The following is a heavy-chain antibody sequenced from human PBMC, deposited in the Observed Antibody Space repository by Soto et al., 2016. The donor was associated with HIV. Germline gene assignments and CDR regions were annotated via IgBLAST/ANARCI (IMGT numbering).Heavy chain of an antibody. D-gene: IGHD3-10*01. Sequence: EVQLLESGGGLVQPGGSLRLSCAASGFTFSSYAMSWVRQAPGKGLEWVSAISGSGGSTYYADSVKGRFTISRDNSKNTLYLQMNSLRAEDTAVYYCAKWGRRGITMVRAPFDPWGQGTLVTVSS. CDR2: ISGSGGST. CDR3: AKWGRRGITMVRAPFDP. V-gene: IGHV3-23*01. CDR1: GFTFSSYA. J-gene: IGHJ5*02.